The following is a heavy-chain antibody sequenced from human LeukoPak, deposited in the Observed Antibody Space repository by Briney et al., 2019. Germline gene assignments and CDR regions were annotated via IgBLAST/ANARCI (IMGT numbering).Heavy chain of an antibody. D-gene: IGHD3-10*02. V-gene: IGHV3-48*03. Sequence: PGGSLRLSCAASGFTFSRYEMNWVRQAPGKGLEGVSYISSSRSTIYYADSVKGRFTISRDNAKNSLYLQMNSLRAEDTAVYYCAELGITMIGGVWGKGTTVTISS. CDR3: AELGITMIGGV. CDR1: GFTFSRYE. CDR2: ISSSRSTI. J-gene: IGHJ6*04.